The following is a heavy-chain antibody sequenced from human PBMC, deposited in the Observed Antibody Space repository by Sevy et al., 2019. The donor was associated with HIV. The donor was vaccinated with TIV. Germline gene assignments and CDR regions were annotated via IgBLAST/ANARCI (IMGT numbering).Heavy chain of an antibody. CDR3: ARDRSIDYEAKQGDRAYYFDY. CDR2: ISSSSSTI. CDR1: GFTFSSYS. Sequence: GGSLRLSCAASGFTFSSYSMNWVRQAPGKGLEWVSYISSSSSTIYYADSVKGRFTISRDNAKNSLYLQMNSLRAEDTAVYYGARDRSIDYEAKQGDRAYYFDYWGQGTLVTVSS. J-gene: IGHJ4*02. D-gene: IGHD3-16*01. V-gene: IGHV3-48*01.